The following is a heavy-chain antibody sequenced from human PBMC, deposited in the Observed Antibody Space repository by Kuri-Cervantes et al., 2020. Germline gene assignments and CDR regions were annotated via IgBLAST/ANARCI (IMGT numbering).Heavy chain of an antibody. V-gene: IGHV1-18*01. CDR3: ARAPYYYDSGYYYMDV. J-gene: IGHJ6*03. CDR2: ISAYNGNT. D-gene: IGHD3-22*01. Sequence: ASVKVSCKASGYTFTSYDINWVRQATGQGLEWMGWISAYNGNTNYAQKLQGRVTMTTDTSTSTAYMELRSLRSDDTAVYYCARAPYYYDSGYYYMDVWGKGTTVTVSS. CDR1: GYTFTSYD.